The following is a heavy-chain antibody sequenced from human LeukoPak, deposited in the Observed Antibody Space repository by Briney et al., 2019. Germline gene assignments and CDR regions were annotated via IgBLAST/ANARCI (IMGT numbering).Heavy chain of an antibody. Sequence: PGGPLRLSCAASGFTFSSYSMNWVRQAPGKRLEWVSSISSSSSYIYYADSVKGRFTISRDNAKNSLYLQMNSLRAEDTAVYYCARDKMHLRFLEWLDKYYFDYWGQGTLVTVSS. V-gene: IGHV3-21*01. CDR3: ARDKMHLRFLEWLDKYYFDY. J-gene: IGHJ4*02. CDR2: ISSSSSYI. CDR1: GFTFSSYS. D-gene: IGHD3-3*01.